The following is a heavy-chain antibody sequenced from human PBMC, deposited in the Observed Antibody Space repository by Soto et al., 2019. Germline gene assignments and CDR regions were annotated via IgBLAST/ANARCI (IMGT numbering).Heavy chain of an antibody. D-gene: IGHD6-6*01. CDR2: ISTYNGNT. Sequence: QVQLVQSGAEVKKPGASVKVSCKASGYSFITYGISWVRQAPGQGREGMGWISTYNGNTNYAQKLQGRITMTTDTSTTTGYMELRSLRSDDTAVYYCARDRPTSSIRARDYYYAMDVWGQGTTVTVSS. J-gene: IGHJ6*02. CDR1: GYSFITYG. V-gene: IGHV1-18*01. CDR3: ARDRPTSSIRARDYYYAMDV.